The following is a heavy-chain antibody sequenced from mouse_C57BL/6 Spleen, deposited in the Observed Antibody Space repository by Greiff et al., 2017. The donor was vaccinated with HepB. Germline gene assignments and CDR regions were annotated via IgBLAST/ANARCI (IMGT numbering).Heavy chain of an antibody. V-gene: IGHV1-19*01. D-gene: IGHD2-5*01. CDR3: ARSHYSNYEGFAY. CDR1: GYTFTDYY. CDR2: INPYNGGT. J-gene: IGHJ3*01. Sequence: VQLKQSGPVLVKPGASVKMSCKASGYTFTDYYMNWVKQSHGKSLEWIGVINPYNGGTSYNQKFKGKATLTVDKSSSTAYMELNSLTSEDSAVYYCARSHYSNYEGFAYWGQGTLVTVSA.